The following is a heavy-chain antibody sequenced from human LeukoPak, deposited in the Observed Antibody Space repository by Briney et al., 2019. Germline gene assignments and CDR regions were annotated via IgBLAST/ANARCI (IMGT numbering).Heavy chain of an antibody. CDR2: INYSETI. V-gene: IGHV4-34*01. CDR1: GGSFSGYF. CDR3: ARKFYYGSGNYYDI. D-gene: IGHD3-10*01. J-gene: IGHJ4*02. Sequence: PSETLSLTCAVYGGSFSGYFWSWIRQPPGKGLEWIAEINYSETINYNPSLKSRVTISVDTSKNQFSLKLSSVTAADTAVYYCARKFYYGSGNYYDIWGQGSLVTVSS.